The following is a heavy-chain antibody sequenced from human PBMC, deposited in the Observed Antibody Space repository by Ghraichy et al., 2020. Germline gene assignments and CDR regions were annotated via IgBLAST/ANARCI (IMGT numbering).Heavy chain of an antibody. CDR2: INPNNGGT. CDR3: ARDSSSSLVYDFDY. J-gene: IGHJ4*02. V-gene: IGHV1-2*04. Sequence: SVKVSCKASGYTFTGYYMHWVRQAPGQGLEWMGWINPNNGGTNYAQKFQGWVTMTRNTSISTAYMELSRLRSDDTAVYYCARDSSSSLVYDFDYWGQGTLVTVSS. CDR1: GYTFTGYY. D-gene: IGHD6-6*01.